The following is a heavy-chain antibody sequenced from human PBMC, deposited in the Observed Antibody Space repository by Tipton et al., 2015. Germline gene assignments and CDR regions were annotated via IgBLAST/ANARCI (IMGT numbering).Heavy chain of an antibody. D-gene: IGHD3-9*01. Sequence: TLSLTCNVSGGFISSSNYYWGWIRQPPGTGLEWIGSVYYSGKAYYNPSLKSRATIFVDTSKNQFSLNLTSVTASDTAVYFCARDGRYDILTGHSHQYGMDVWGQGTTVTVSS. CDR2: VYYSGKA. V-gene: IGHV4-39*02. CDR1: GGFISSSNYY. CDR3: ARDGRYDILTGHSHQYGMDV. J-gene: IGHJ6*02.